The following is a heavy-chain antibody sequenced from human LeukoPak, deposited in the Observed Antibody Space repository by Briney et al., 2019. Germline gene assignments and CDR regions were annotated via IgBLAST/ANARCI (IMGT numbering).Heavy chain of an antibody. D-gene: IGHD1-26*01. V-gene: IGHV3-11*01. J-gene: IGHJ3*02. CDR3: AKDTSVGATPDAFDI. CDR1: GFTFSNYS. Sequence: GGSLRLSCAASGFTFSNYSMSWIRQAPGKGLEWFAYISGRGICIYYADSVKGRFTISRDNAKNSLYLQMNSLRVEDTAVYYCAKDTSVGATPDAFDIWGQGTMVTVSS. CDR2: ISGRGICI.